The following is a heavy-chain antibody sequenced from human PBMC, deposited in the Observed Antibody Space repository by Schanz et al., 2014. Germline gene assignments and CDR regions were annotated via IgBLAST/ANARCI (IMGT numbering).Heavy chain of an antibody. CDR3: ARVKYCTITRCYRTETEGIYYMDV. D-gene: IGHD2-2*01. Sequence: EVQLLESGGGLVQPGGSLRLSCAASGFTFSSYAINWVRQAPGKGLLWVSSISGTGGDDTYYADSVKGRFTISRDNSKNTLYLQMKSLRAEDTAVYYCARVKYCTITRCYRTETEGIYYMDVWGKGTTVTVSS. CDR1: GFTFSSYA. V-gene: IGHV3-23*01. J-gene: IGHJ6*03. CDR2: ISGTGGDDT.